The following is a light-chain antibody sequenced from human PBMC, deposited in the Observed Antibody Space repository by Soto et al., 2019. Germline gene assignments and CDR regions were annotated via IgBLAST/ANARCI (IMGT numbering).Light chain of an antibody. CDR3: QQYNTYSVA. Sequence: DIQMTQSPSTLSASVGDRVTITCRASQSISSWLAWYQQKPGKAPKLLIYKASSLESGVPSRFSGSGSGTEFTLTISSLQPDDFATYYCQQYNTYSVAFGQGTKGDIK. CDR2: KAS. CDR1: QSISSW. V-gene: IGKV1-5*03. J-gene: IGKJ1*01.